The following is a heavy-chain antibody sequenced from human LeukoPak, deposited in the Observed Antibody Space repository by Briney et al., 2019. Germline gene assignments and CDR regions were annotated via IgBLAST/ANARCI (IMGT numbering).Heavy chain of an antibody. Sequence: PSETLSLTCSVSGYSISSVHFWGWVRQPAGKGLEWIGRIFASGSTNYNPSLKSRVTMLVDTSKNQFSLKLTSVTAADTAVYYCARGAGYSREVNYYHYMDVWGKGTTVTVSS. CDR2: IFASGST. CDR1: GYSISSVHF. D-gene: IGHD5-12*01. J-gene: IGHJ6*03. V-gene: IGHV4-4*07. CDR3: ARGAGYSREVNYYHYMDV.